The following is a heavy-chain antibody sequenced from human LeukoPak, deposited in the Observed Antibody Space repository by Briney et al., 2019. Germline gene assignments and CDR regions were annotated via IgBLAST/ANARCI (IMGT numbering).Heavy chain of an antibody. CDR2: ISAYNGNT. CDR3: ARSSTRLDPLDY. D-gene: IGHD6-13*01. J-gene: IGHJ4*02. Sequence: ASVKVSCKASGYTFTSYGISWVRQAPGQGLEWMGWISAYNGNTNYAQKPQGRVTMTTDTSTSTAYMELRSLRSDDTAVYYCARSSTRLDPLDYWGQGTLVTVSS. V-gene: IGHV1-18*01. CDR1: GYTFTSYG.